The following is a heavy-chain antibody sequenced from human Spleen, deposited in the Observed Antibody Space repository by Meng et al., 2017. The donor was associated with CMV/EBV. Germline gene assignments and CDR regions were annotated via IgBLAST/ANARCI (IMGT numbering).Heavy chain of an antibody. J-gene: IGHJ5*02. V-gene: IGHV1-2*02. CDR1: GYFFPGHY. CDR3: AREGVQRWLQFNWFDP. CDR2: INPNSGDT. Sequence: GYFFPGHYIHWVRQAPGQGLEWMGWINPNSGDTSYAQKFQGRVTMTTDTSIRTAYMELSRLTSDDTAVYYCAREGVQRWLQFNWFDPWGHGTLVTVSS. D-gene: IGHD5-24*01.